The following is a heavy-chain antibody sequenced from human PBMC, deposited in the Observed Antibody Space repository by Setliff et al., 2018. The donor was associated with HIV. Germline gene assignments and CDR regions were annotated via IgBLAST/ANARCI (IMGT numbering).Heavy chain of an antibody. CDR3: AQAQTSVSGSYYQYLQH. Sequence: PGGSLILSCAASELTFSNYAMTWVRQAPGKGLEWVSSLSGSGGSTYYADSVKGRFTISRDNSKNTLYLRMNSLRAEDTAVYYCAQAQTSVSGSYYQYLQHWGQGTLVTVSS. CDR1: ELTFSNYA. CDR2: LSGSGGST. V-gene: IGHV3-23*01. D-gene: IGHD3-10*01. J-gene: IGHJ1*01.